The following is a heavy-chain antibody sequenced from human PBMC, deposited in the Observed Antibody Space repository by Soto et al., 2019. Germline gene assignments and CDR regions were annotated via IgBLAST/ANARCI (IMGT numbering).Heavy chain of an antibody. D-gene: IGHD4-17*01. J-gene: IGHJ4*02. CDR1: GFSLSNARMG. CDR2: IFSNDEK. CDR3: ARIPTMTTVVWFDY. Sequence: QVTLKESGPVLVKPTEPLTLTCTVSGFSLSNARMGVSWIRQPPGKALEWLAHIFSNDEKSYSTSLKSRLTISKDTSKSQVVLTMTNMDPVDTATYYCARIPTMTTVVWFDYWGQGTLVTVSS. V-gene: IGHV2-26*01.